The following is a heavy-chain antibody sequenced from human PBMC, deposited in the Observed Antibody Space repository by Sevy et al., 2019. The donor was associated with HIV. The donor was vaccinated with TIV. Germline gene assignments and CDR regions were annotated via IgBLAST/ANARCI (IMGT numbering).Heavy chain of an antibody. V-gene: IGHV5-51*01. D-gene: IGHD3-22*01. J-gene: IGHJ4*02. CDR1: GYSFTSHW. CDR2: IYPDDSDN. CDR3: ATFRSGYLDSSGYYIY. Sequence: GESLKISCRGSGYSFTSHWIGWVRHMPGKGLEWMGIIYPDDSDNRYSPSFQGQVTFSADKSISTAYLQWSSLKASDNGMYYCATFRSGYLDSSGYYIYWGQGTLVTVSS.